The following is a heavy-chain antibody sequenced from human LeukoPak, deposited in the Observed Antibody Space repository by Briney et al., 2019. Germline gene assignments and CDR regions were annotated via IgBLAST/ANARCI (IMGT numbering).Heavy chain of an antibody. J-gene: IGHJ4*02. CDR1: GFTFSSYA. CDR3: AREEIGNYYGSGSYRGGFDY. D-gene: IGHD3-10*01. Sequence: GGSLRLSCAASGFTFSSYAMHWVRQAPGKGLEYVSAISSNGGSTYYANSVKGRFTISRDNSKNTLYLQMGSLRAEDMAVYYCAREEIGNYYGSGSYRGGFDYWGQGTLVTVSS. CDR2: ISSNGGST. V-gene: IGHV3-64*01.